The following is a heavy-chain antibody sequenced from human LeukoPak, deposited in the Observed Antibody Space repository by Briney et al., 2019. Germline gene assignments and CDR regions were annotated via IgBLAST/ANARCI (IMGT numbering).Heavy chain of an antibody. Sequence: GASVKVSCKASGGTFSSYAISWVRQAPGQGLEWMGGIIPIFGTANYAQKFQGRVTITADESTSTAYMELSSLRSEDTAVYYCARDPGWELREFVYWGQGTLVTVSS. CDR1: GGTFSSYA. CDR2: IIPIFGTA. J-gene: IGHJ4*02. V-gene: IGHV1-69*13. D-gene: IGHD1-26*01. CDR3: ARDPGWELREFVY.